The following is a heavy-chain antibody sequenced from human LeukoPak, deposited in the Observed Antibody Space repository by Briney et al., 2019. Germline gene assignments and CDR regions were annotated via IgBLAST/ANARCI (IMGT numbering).Heavy chain of an antibody. CDR2: INPNSGGT. CDR1: GYTFTNYG. V-gene: IGHV1-2*02. Sequence: ASVKVSCKASGYTFTNYGIRWVRQAPGQGLEWMGWINPNSGGTNYAQKFQGRVTMTRDTSISTAYMELSRLRSDDTAVYYRARDGASNLLLWFGESNDAFDIWGQGTMVTVSS. D-gene: IGHD3-10*01. J-gene: IGHJ3*02. CDR3: ARDGASNLLLWFGESNDAFDI.